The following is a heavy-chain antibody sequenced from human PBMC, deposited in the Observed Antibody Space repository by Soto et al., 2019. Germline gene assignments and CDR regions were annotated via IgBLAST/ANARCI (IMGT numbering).Heavy chain of an antibody. D-gene: IGHD2-15*01. V-gene: IGHV2-5*02. J-gene: IGHJ4*02. Sequence: SGPTLVTPTQTLTLTCTFSGFSLSTSGVGVGWIRQPPGKALEWLALIYWDDDKRYSPSLKSRLTITKDTSKNQVVLTMTNMDPVDTATYYCAHRPSYCSGGSCYSGCDYWGQGTLVTVS. CDR1: GFSLSTSGVG. CDR2: IYWDDDK. CDR3: AHRPSYCSGGSCYSGCDY.